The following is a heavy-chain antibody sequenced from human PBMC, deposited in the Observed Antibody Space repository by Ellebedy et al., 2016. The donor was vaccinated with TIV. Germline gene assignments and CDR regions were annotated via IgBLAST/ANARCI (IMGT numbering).Heavy chain of an antibody. CDR1: GFTVSNNY. CDR3: ARGGEMAYYYYGMDV. Sequence: GGSLRLSCAASGFTVSNNYMSWVRQTPGKGLEWVSVIYSGGNTYYADSVKGRFSISRDNSKNTLSLQMNSLRVEDTGVYYCARGGEMAYYYYGMDVWGQGTTVTVPS. CDR2: IYSGGNT. J-gene: IGHJ6*02. V-gene: IGHV3-66*01. D-gene: IGHD5-24*01.